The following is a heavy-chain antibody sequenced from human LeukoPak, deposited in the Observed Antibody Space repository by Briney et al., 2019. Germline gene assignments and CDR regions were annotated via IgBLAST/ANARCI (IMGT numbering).Heavy chain of an antibody. V-gene: IGHV3-30*18. D-gene: IGHD3-10*01. CDR3: AKDRHFYGAGTYYNLDY. J-gene: IGHJ4*02. CDR2: ISYDGSTK. Sequence: PGRSLRLSCAASGFIFSTHGMHWVRQAPGKGLEWVSLISYDGSTKYYADSVEGRFTISRDSSKSTLYLQLNSLRVEDTAVYYCAKDRHFYGAGTYYNLDYWGQGTLVTVSS. CDR1: GFIFSTHG.